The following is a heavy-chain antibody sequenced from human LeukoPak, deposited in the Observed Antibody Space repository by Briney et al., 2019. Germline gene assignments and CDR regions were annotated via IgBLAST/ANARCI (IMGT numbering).Heavy chain of an antibody. CDR3: ARGTRAYYYYYMDV. CDR2: IIPIFGTA. J-gene: IGHJ6*03. CDR1: GGTFSSYA. Sequence: ASVKVSCKASGGTFSSYAISWVRQAPGQGLEWMGRIIPIFGTANYAQKFQGRVTITADESTSTAYMELSSLRSEDTAVYYCARGTRAYYYYYMDVWGKGTTVTVSS. D-gene: IGHD1-7*01. V-gene: IGHV1-69*13.